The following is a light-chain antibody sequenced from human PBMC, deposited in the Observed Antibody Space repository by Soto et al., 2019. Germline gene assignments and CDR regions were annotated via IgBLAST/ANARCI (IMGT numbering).Light chain of an antibody. CDR1: SSNIGSNY. CDR2: RNS. J-gene: IGLJ2*01. V-gene: IGLV1-47*01. Sequence: QSVLTQPPSASGTPGQRVTISCSGSSSNIGSNYVYCYQQLPGTVPQLLIYRNSEGPSGVPDRFSGSKSGTSASLAIRGLRSEDEADYYCAAWDDSLSGVVFGGGTQLTVL. CDR3: AAWDDSLSGVV.